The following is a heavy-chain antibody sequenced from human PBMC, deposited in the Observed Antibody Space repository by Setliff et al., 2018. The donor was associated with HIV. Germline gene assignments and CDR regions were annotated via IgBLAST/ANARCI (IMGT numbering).Heavy chain of an antibody. CDR2: IHQSGST. CDR3: ARGLSIFGVATPGFYSFMDV. D-gene: IGHD3-3*01. CDR1: GGSFSGYS. V-gene: IGHV4-34*01. J-gene: IGHJ6*03. Sequence: PSETPSLTCAVYGGSFSGYSWGWLRQPPGKGLEWIGSIHQSGSTYYNPSLKSRVTISVDTSKKQVSLKLNSVTAADTAVYYCARGLSIFGVATPGFYSFMDVWGKGTTVTVSS.